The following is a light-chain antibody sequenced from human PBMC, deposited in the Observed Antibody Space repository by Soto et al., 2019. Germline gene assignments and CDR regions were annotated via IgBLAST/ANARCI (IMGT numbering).Light chain of an antibody. J-gene: IGLJ1*01. CDR2: TND. CDR3: AVWDDSLNGHV. CDR1: SSNIGTSS. V-gene: IGLV1-44*01. Sequence: QSVLTQPPSASGTPGQTVTISCSGSSSNIGTSSVPWNKPLPGTAPKPLIYTNDQRPSGVPDRFSGSKSGTSASLAISGLQSEDEADYYCAVWDDSLNGHVFGAGTKFTVL.